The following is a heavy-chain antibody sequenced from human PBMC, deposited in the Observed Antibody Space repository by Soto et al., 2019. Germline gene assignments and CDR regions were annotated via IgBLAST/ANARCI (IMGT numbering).Heavy chain of an antibody. D-gene: IGHD6-19*01. J-gene: IGHJ4*02. Sequence: PSETLSLTCAVYGGSFSGYYWSWIRQPPGKGLEWIGEINHSGSTNYNPSLKSRVTISVDTSKNQFSLKLSSVTAADTAVYYCAGRTVAVAAPYYFDYWGQGTLVTVSS. CDR1: GGSFSGYY. CDR3: AGRTVAVAAPYYFDY. CDR2: INHSGST. V-gene: IGHV4-34*01.